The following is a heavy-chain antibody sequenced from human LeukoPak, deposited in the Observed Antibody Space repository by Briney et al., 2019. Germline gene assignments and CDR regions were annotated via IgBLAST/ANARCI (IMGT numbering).Heavy chain of an antibody. V-gene: IGHV3-23*01. Sequence: GGSLRLSCPASGFTFSSHALSWLRQPPGKWLEWVSTIVGSVGTTYYAASVKGRFTISRDNSKNTLYVQMNSLRADDTAVYYCAKGYYYGSGSYSTFDYWGQGTLVTVSS. CDR3: AKGYYYGSGSYSTFDY. J-gene: IGHJ4*02. D-gene: IGHD3-10*01. CDR2: IVGSVGTT. CDR1: GFTFSSHA.